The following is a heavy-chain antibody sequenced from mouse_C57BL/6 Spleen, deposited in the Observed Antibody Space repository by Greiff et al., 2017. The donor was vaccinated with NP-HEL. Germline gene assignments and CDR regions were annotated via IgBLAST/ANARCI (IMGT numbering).Heavy chain of an antibody. Sequence: QVQLKESGPGLVQPSQSLSITCTVSGLSLTSYGVHWVRQSPGKGLEWLGVIWSGGSTDYNAAFISRLSISKDNSKSQVFFKMNSLQADDTAIYYCARNAYYSKRNFDYWGQGTTLTVSS. J-gene: IGHJ2*01. V-gene: IGHV2-2*01. CDR1: GLSLTSYG. D-gene: IGHD2-5*01. CDR3: ARNAYYSKRNFDY. CDR2: IWSGGST.